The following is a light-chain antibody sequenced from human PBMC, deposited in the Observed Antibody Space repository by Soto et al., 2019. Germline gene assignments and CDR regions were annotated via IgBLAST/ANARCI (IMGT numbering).Light chain of an antibody. CDR3: SSYTSSTNYV. CDR1: SGDVGGYDY. J-gene: IGLJ1*01. CDR2: DVN. V-gene: IGLV2-14*03. Sequence: QSVLTQPASVSGSPGQSITISCTGTSGDVGGYDYVSWYQHHPGKAPKLMIYDVNNRPSGVSNRFSGSKSGNTASLTISGLQAEDEADYFCSSYTSSTNYVFGTGTEVTVL.